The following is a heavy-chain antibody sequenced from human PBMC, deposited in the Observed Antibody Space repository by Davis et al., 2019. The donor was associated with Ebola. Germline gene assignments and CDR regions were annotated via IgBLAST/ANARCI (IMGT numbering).Heavy chain of an antibody. V-gene: IGHV4-61*09. CDR3: ARDSIGCSGGSCYTNYYYYYMDV. CDR2: IYTSGST. CDR1: GGSISSDRYY. D-gene: IGHD2-15*01. J-gene: IGHJ6*03. Sequence: PSETLSLTCTVSGGSISSDRYYWSWIRQPAGKGLEWIGHIYTSGSTNYNPSLKSRVTISVDTSKNQFSLKLSSVTAADTAVYYCARDSIGCSGGSCYTNYYYYYMDVWGKGTTVTVSS.